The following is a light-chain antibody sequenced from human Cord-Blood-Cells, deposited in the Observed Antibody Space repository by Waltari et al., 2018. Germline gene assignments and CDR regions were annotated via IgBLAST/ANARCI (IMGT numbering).Light chain of an antibody. CDR1: QSVLYSSNNKNY. CDR2: WAS. J-gene: IGKJ2*01. CDR3: QQYYSTPYT. V-gene: IGKV4-1*01. Sequence: IVMTQSPDSLAVSLAARATTNSKSSQSVLYSSNNKNYLAWYQQKPGQPPKLLIYWASTRESGVPDRFSGSGSGTDFTLTISSLQAEDVAVYYCQQYYSTPYTFGQGTKLEIK.